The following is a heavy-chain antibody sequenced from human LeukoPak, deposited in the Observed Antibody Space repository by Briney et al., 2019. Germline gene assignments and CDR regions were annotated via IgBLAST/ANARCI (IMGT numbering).Heavy chain of an antibody. J-gene: IGHJ4*02. V-gene: IGHV3-48*04. CDR1: GFTFSSYS. Sequence: PGGSLRLSCAASGFTFSSYSMDWVRQAPGKGLEWVSYISSSSSTIYYADSVKGRFTISRDNAKNSLYLQMNSLRAEDTAVYYCARDRRGGYSYGPPPFDYWGQGTLVTVSS. D-gene: IGHD5-18*01. CDR3: ARDRRGGYSYGPPPFDY. CDR2: ISSSSSTI.